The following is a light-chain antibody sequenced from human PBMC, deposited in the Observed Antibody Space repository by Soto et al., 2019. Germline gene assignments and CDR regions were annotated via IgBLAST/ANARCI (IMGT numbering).Light chain of an antibody. CDR1: QSVSSS. V-gene: IGKV3-11*01. Sequence: EIVLTQSPATLSLSPGERATLSCRASQSVSSSLAWYQQKPGQAPRLLIDDASNRATGIPARFSGSGSGTDFTLTISSLEPEDFAIYYCQQRGSWPWTFGQGTKVEVK. CDR3: QQRGSWPWT. J-gene: IGKJ1*01. CDR2: DAS.